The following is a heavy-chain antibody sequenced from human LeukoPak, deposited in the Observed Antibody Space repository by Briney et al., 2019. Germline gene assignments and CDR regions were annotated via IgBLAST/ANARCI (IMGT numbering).Heavy chain of an antibody. D-gene: IGHD6-19*01. CDR3: ATSRQWLVRYFDY. Sequence: GGSLRLSCAASGFAFSSYAMSWVRQAPGKGLEWVAAISGSGGSTYYADSVKGRFTISRDNSKNTLYLQMKSLRAEDTAVYYCATSRQWLVRYFDYWGQGTLATVSS. CDR2: ISGSGGST. CDR1: GFAFSSYA. V-gene: IGHV3-23*01. J-gene: IGHJ4*02.